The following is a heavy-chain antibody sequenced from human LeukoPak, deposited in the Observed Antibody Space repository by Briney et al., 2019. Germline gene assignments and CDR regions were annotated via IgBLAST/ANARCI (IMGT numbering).Heavy chain of an antibody. CDR2: ISSGSENT. V-gene: IGHV3-23*01. CDR3: YCSSSTCYAGGGFS. Sequence: PGGSLRLSCVASGFTFSNYAMTWARQAPGKGREWVSTISSGSENTYYADSVKGSFTISRDNCNNTLYLQMNSLRVKDTAVYYCYCSSSTCYAGGGFSWGQGTLLPVSS. CDR1: GFTFSNYA. D-gene: IGHD2-2*01. J-gene: IGHJ5*02.